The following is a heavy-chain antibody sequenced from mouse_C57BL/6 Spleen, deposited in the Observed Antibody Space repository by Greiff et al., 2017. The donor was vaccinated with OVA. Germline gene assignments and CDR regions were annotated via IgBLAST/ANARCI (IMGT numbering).Heavy chain of an antibody. J-gene: IGHJ2*01. CDR2: INPNNGGT. V-gene: IGHV1-26*01. D-gene: IGHD4-1*01. CDR3: ARGINWVLFDY. CDR1: GYTFTDYY. Sequence: EVQLQQSGPELVKPGASVKISCKASGYTFTDYYMNWVKQSHGKSLEWIGDINPNNGGTSYNQKFKGKATLTVDKSSSTAYMELRSLTSEDSAVYYCARGINWVLFDYWGQGTTLTVSS.